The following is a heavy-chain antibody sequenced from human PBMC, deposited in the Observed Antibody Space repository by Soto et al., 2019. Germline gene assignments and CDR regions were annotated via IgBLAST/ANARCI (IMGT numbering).Heavy chain of an antibody. Sequence: PGGSLRLSCAASGFTFNTYTMSWVRQTPGKGLEWLSAVTGSGDRTYYRDSVKGRFTISRHNSINTLYLQMNSLRVDDTASYYCVKAIEVTTSYFASWGQGTLVTVSS. D-gene: IGHD4-17*01. V-gene: IGHV3-23*01. J-gene: IGHJ5*02. CDR2: VTGSGDRT. CDR3: VKAIEVTTSYFAS. CDR1: GFTFNTYT.